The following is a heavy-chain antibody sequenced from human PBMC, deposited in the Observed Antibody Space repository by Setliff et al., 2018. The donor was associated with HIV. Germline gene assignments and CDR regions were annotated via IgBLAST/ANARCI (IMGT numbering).Heavy chain of an antibody. D-gene: IGHD3-3*01. CDR3: ALCRGEFLEWLLTLDY. V-gene: IGHV1-69*05. J-gene: IGHJ4*02. Sequence: SVKVSCKASGGTFSSYAISWVRQAPGQGLEWMGGIIPIFGTANYAQKFQGRVPITTDESTSAAYTELSSLRSEDTAVYYCALCRGEFLEWLLTLDYWGQGTLVTVSS. CDR1: GGTFSSYA. CDR2: IIPIFGTA.